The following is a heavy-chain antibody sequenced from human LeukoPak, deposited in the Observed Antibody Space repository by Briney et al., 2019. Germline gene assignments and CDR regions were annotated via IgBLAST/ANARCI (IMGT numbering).Heavy chain of an antibody. J-gene: IGHJ5*02. CDR1: GYTFTGYY. V-gene: IGHV1-2*02. CDR3: ARGTDVDTAIMPEYNWFDP. CDR2: INPNSGGT. D-gene: IGHD5-18*01. Sequence: GASVKDSCKASGYTFTGYYMHWVRQAPGQGLEWMGWINPNSGGTNYAQKFQGRVTMTRDTSISTAYMELSRLRSDDTAVYYCARGTDVDTAIMPEYNWFDPWGQGTLVTVSS.